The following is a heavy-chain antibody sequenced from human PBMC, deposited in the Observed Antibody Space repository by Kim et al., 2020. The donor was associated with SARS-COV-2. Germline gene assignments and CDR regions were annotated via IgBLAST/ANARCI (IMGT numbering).Heavy chain of an antibody. CDR3: AKEARTYYDILTGYRPFDY. Sequence: GGSLRLSCAASGFTFSSYSMNWVRQAPGKGLEWVSYISSSSSTIYYADSVKGRFTISRDNAKNSLYLQMNSLRDEDTAVYYCAKEARTYYDILTGYRPFDYWGQGTLVTVSS. CDR2: ISSSSSTI. V-gene: IGHV3-48*02. J-gene: IGHJ4*02. D-gene: IGHD3-9*01. CDR1: GFTFSSYS.